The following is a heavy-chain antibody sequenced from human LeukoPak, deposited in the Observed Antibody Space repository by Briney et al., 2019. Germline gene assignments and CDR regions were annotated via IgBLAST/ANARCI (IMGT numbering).Heavy chain of an antibody. J-gene: IGHJ4*02. D-gene: IGHD3-22*01. CDR2: IHYSKNP. Sequence: SETLSLTCAVSGGSISSNFWWSWVRQPPGKGLEWIGEIHYSKNPEYSPSLRSRLTISVDTSKNQFSLTLSSVTAADTAVYYCARGSRSPNYDSGGYYVYWGQGTLVTVSS. CDR3: ARGSRSPNYDSGGYYVY. CDR1: GGSISSNFW. V-gene: IGHV4-4*02.